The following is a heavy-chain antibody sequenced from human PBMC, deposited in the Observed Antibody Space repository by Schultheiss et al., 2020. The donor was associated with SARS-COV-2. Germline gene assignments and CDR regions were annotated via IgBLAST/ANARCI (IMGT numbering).Heavy chain of an antibody. CDR1: GFIFSTYA. Sequence: GVLKISCAASGFIFSTYAMSWVRQAPGKGLEWVSAISGSGSSTYYADSVKGRFTISRDNPNNTLYLQMNSLRAEDTAVYYCAKNWWERLLFRWDFDYWGQGIVVTVSS. V-gene: IGHV3-23*01. J-gene: IGHJ4*02. CDR3: AKNWWERLLFRWDFDY. CDR2: ISGSGSST. D-gene: IGHD2-21*02.